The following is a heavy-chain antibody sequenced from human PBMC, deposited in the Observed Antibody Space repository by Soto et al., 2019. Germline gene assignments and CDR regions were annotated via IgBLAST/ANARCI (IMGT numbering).Heavy chain of an antibody. CDR1: GFTFSVYA. Sequence: GGSLRLSCATSGFTFSVYAMSWVRQAPGKWLEWVSAISSNGSRTFYTDALRGRFTISRDNSKSALYLQMNNLRAEDTAIYDCAKYSELPYEAYLQQWGQGTLVTVSS. J-gene: IGHJ1*01. CDR3: AKYSELPYEAYLQQ. V-gene: IGHV3-23*01. D-gene: IGHD1-7*01. CDR2: ISSNGSRT.